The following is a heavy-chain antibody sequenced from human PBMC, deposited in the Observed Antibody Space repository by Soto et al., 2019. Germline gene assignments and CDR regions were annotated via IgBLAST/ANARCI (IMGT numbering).Heavy chain of an antibody. CDR2: IDWNDDK. Sequence: SGPTLVNPTQTLTMTCTVSGFSLSTSEMRVSWLRQPPVKALEWLARIDWNDDKFYSTFLKTRLTISKDTSKNQVVLTMTNMDPADTGTYYCARSYCTSDICHWRYWFHXWGQVTLVTVSX. V-gene: IGHV2-70*04. CDR1: GFSLSTSEMR. J-gene: IGHJ5*02. D-gene: IGHD2-8*02. CDR3: ARSYCTSDICHWRYWFHX.